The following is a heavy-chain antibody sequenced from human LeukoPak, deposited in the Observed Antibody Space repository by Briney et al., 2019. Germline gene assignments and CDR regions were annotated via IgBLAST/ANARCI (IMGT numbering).Heavy chain of an antibody. CDR3: ARDLGIAVAVTYYYGMDV. V-gene: IGHV3-33*01. D-gene: IGHD6-19*01. CDR1: GFTFSSYG. CDR2: IWYDGSNK. Sequence: GGSLRLSCAASGFTFSSYGMHWVRQAPGKGLEWVAVIWYDGSNKYYADSVKGRFTISRDNSKNTLYLQMNSLRAEDTAVYYCARDLGIAVAVTYYYGMDVWGQGTTVTVSS. J-gene: IGHJ6*02.